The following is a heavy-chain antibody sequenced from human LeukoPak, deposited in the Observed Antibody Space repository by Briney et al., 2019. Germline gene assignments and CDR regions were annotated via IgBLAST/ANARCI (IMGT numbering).Heavy chain of an antibody. CDR2: INDYTGDT. CDR1: GGSFTDYF. Sequence: SETLSLTCTVFGGSFTDYFWTWIRHSPGKGLEWIGEINDYTGDTKYNPSLNSRVSISLEKSKNQFSLRLSSVTAADTAVYYCARELWFANAPGSWLDPWGQGTLVTVSS. V-gene: IGHV4-34*01. D-gene: IGHD3-10*01. CDR3: ARELWFANAPGSWLDP. J-gene: IGHJ5*02.